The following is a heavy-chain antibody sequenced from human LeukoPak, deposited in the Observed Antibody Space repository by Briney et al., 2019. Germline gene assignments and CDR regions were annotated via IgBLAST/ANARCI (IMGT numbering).Heavy chain of an antibody. CDR3: ARDSDDFWSGYTHY. D-gene: IGHD3-3*01. V-gene: IGHV1-2*02. J-gene: IGHJ4*02. Sequence: ASVKVSCKAPGYTFTGYYMHWVRQAPGQGLEWMGWINPNSGGTNYAQKFQGRVTMTRDTSISTAYMELSRLRSDDTAVYYCARDSDDFWSGYTHYWGQGTLVTVSS. CDR1: GYTFTGYY. CDR2: INPNSGGT.